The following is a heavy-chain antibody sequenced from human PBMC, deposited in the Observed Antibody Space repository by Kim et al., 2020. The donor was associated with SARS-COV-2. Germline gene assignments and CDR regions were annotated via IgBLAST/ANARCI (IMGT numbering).Heavy chain of an antibody. Sequence: GGSLRLSCVGSGFTFHNYVIHWVRQAPGKGPEWVAGISWNSGSIGYAESVRGRFTISRDNAKNSLYLQMNSLRGQDTALYYCAKDLKTSGWVTDDYALDVGGQGTMVTVS. CDR1: GFTFHNYV. V-gene: IGHV3-9*01. CDR2: ISWNSGSI. D-gene: IGHD6-19*01. J-gene: IGHJ6*02. CDR3: AKDLKTSGWVTDDYALDV.